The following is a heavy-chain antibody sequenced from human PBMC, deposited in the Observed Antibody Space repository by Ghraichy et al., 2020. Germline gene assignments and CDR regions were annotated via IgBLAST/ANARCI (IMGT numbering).Heavy chain of an antibody. CDR3: ATGVGATHYYYYYGMDV. V-gene: IGHV1-24*01. Sequence: ASVKVSCKVSGYTLTELSMHWVRQAPGKGLEWMGGFDPEDGETIYAQKFQGRVTMTEDTSTDTAYMELSSLRSEDTAVYYCATGVGATHYYYYYGMDVWGQGTTVTVSS. J-gene: IGHJ6*02. D-gene: IGHD1-26*01. CDR1: GYTLTELS. CDR2: FDPEDGET.